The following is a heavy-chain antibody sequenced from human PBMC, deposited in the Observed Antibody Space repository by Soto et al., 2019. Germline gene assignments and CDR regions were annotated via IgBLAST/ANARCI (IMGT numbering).Heavy chain of an antibody. Sequence: EVQLVESGGGLVQPGGSLRLACAASGFTFSGYWMNWVRQAPGKGLEWVANIKQDGGEKYYVDSVKGRFTISRDNAKHSLYLPMNSLRAEDTAVYYCARDRWWLVHWGQGTLVTVSS. J-gene: IGHJ4*02. D-gene: IGHD6-19*01. CDR2: IKQDGGEK. CDR3: ARDRWWLVH. CDR1: GFTFSGYW. V-gene: IGHV3-7*01.